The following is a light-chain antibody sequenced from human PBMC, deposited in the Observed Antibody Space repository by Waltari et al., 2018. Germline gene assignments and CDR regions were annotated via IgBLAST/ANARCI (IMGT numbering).Light chain of an antibody. V-gene: IGLV2-14*01. CDR3: SSYTSSSTLVV. CDR1: SSHVGGYNY. J-gene: IGLJ2*01. Sequence: QSALTHPASVSGSPGQSITISCTGTSSHVGGYNYVPWYQPHPGKAPKLMIYGVSNRPSGVSNRFSGSKSGNTASLTISGLQAEDEADYYCSSYTSSSTLVVFGGGTKLTVL. CDR2: GVS.